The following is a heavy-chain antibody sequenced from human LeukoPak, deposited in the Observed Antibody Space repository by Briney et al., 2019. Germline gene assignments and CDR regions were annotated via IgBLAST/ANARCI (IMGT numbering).Heavy chain of an antibody. CDR3: ARLSIPTSSYDSSGSYYYFDY. CDR2: INYSGNI. J-gene: IGHJ4*02. Sequence: KASETLSLTCTVSGGSISSVSYYWGWIRQPPGKGLEWIGSINYSGNIYYTPSLKSRVTISVDTSKNQFSLKLSSVTAADTAIYYRARLSIPTSSYDSSGSYYYFDYWGQGTLVTVSS. V-gene: IGHV4-39*01. D-gene: IGHD3-22*01. CDR1: GGSISSVSYY.